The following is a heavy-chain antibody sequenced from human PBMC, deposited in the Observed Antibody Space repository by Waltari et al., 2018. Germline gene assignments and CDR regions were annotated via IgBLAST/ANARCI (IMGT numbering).Heavy chain of an antibody. Sequence: QVPLVQSGSELKTPGASVKVSCKTSGYTFTSYALNWVRQAPGQGREWMGWINTNTGNPTHAQGFTGRFVFSLDTSVSTAYLQISSLRAEDTAVYYCARSSSDFWSGPFDYWGQGTLVIVSS. D-gene: IGHD3-3*01. J-gene: IGHJ4*02. V-gene: IGHV7-4-1*02. CDR2: INTNTGNP. CDR3: ARSSSDFWSGPFDY. CDR1: GYTFTSYA.